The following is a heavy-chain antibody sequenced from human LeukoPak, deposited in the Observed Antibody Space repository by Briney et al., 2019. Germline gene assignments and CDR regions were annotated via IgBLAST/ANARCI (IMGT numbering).Heavy chain of an antibody. Sequence: GGSLRLSCAASGFTVSSNYMSWVRQAPGKGLEWVSVIYSGGSTYYADSVKGRFTISRDNSKNTLYLQMNSLRAEDTAVYYCASNYYDRSGYFPRYFDYWGQGTLVTVSS. CDR1: GFTVSSNY. CDR2: IYSGGST. J-gene: IGHJ4*02. D-gene: IGHD3-22*01. CDR3: ASNYYDRSGYFPRYFDY. V-gene: IGHV3-66*01.